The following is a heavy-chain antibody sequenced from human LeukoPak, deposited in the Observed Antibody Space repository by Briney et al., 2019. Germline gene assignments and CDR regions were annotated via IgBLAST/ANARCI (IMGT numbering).Heavy chain of an antibody. Sequence: ASLNLSCTTSEYTFKGYSMHCGRQAPVQKHEWMGIINPSYDTTTYAQRFQGRVTMTRDTSTSTVYMQLSSLRSEDTAVYYCARPTSIIPTGNIDYYNSGKDVWGQGTTVT. D-gene: IGHD1-1*01. V-gene: IGHV1-46*02. CDR2: INPSYDTT. CDR1: EYTFKGYS. CDR3: ARPTSIIPTGNIDYYNSGKDV. J-gene: IGHJ6*01.